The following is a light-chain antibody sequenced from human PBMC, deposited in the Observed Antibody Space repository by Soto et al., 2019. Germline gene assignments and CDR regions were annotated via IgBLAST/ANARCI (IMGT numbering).Light chain of an antibody. CDR2: EVN. Sequence: QSALTQPASVSGSPGQSITISCTGTSSDVGGYNSVSWYQQYPSKAPKLMIYEVNSRPSGVSNRFSGSKSGNTASLTISGLQAEDKADYDCSSYTTTNTYVFGTGTKVTVL. CDR1: SSDVGGYNS. CDR3: SSYTTTNTYV. J-gene: IGLJ1*01. V-gene: IGLV2-14*01.